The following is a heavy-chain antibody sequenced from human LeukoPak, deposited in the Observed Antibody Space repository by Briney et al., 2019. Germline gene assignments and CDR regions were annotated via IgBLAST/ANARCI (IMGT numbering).Heavy chain of an antibody. D-gene: IGHD3-10*01. CDR2: IYPGDSDS. V-gene: IGHV5-51*01. CDR1: GYSFSSYW. CDR3: ARRRFGELLHLGYMDV. J-gene: IGHJ6*03. Sequence: GESLKISCKGSGYSFSSYWIGWVRQMPGKGLEWMGIIYPGDSDSRYSPSFQGQVTISADKSISTAYVQWSSLKASDTAIYYCARRRFGELLHLGYMDVWGKGTTVTVSS.